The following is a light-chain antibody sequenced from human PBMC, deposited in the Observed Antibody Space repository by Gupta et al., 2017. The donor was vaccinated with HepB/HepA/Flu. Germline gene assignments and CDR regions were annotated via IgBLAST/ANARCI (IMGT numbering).Light chain of an antibody. CDR3: QQSYRALT. CDR1: QSISNF. Sequence: IQITQSPSSLSASVGDRVTITCRASQSISNFVNWYQQKPGKAPTLLIFAASRLQSGVPLRFRGDGSGTDFTLTITSLQPEDFATYYCQQSYRALTFGQGTRLEIK. CDR2: AAS. V-gene: IGKV1-39*01. J-gene: IGKJ5*01.